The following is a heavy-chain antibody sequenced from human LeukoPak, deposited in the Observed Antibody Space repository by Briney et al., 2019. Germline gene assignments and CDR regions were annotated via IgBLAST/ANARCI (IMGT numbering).Heavy chain of an antibody. D-gene: IGHD2-15*01. V-gene: IGHV4-30-2*01. CDR3: VRSPVRGYYFDF. CDR1: GGSISSGGYS. CDR2: IYHSGST. Sequence: SQTLSLTCAVSGGSISSGGYSWSWIRQPPGKGLEWIGYIYHSGSTYYNPSLKSRVTESVDRSKNQFSLNLNSVTAADTAIYHCVRSPVRGYYFDFWGQGALVTVPS. J-gene: IGHJ4*02.